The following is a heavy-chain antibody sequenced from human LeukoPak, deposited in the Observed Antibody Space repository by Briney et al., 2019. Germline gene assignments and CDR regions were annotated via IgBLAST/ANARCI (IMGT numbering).Heavy chain of an antibody. V-gene: IGHV4-59*08. CDR1: GGSLTNSF. Sequence: SETLSRTCTVSGGSLTNSFWGWIRQPPGKGLEWIGYIYYSGSTNYNPSLKSRVTISVDTSKNQFSLKLSSVTAADTAVYYCARHHCGGDCYSKYYFGYWGQGTLVTVSS. CDR3: ARHHCGGDCYSKYYFGY. CDR2: IYYSGST. D-gene: IGHD2-21*02. J-gene: IGHJ4*02.